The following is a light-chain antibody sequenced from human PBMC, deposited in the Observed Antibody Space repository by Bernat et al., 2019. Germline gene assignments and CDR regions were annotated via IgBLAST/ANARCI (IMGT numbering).Light chain of an antibody. Sequence: QSALTQPASVSGSPGHSITISCTGTSSDVGSYNLVSWYQQHPGKAPKLTIYEVSKRPSGVSNRFSGSKSGNTASLTISGLQAEDEADYYCCSYAGSSSWVFGEGTKLTVL. CDR2: EVS. V-gene: IGLV2-23*02. CDR3: CSYAGSSSWV. CDR1: SSDVGSYNL. J-gene: IGLJ3*02.